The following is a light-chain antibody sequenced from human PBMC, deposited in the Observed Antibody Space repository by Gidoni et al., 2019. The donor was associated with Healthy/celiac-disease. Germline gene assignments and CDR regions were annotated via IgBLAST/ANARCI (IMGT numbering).Light chain of an antibody. V-gene: IGKV3-15*01. CDR3: QQYNNWPLT. CDR2: GAS. CDR1: RSVSSN. Sequence: EIVMTQSPATLSVSPGERATLSCRASRSVSSNLAWYQQKPGQAPRLLIYGASTRATGIPHRFSGSGSGTEFTLTISSLQSEDFAVYYCQQYNNWPLTFGGGTKVEIK. J-gene: IGKJ4*01.